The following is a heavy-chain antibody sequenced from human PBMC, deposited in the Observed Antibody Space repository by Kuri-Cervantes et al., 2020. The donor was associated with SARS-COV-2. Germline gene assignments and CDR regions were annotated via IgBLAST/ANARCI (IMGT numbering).Heavy chain of an antibody. V-gene: IGHV1-8*03. Sequence: ASVKVSCKASGYTFTSYDINWVRQATGQGLEWMGWMNPNSGNTGYAQKFQGRVTITRNISISTAYMELSSLRSKDTAVYYCARVGYDFWSGPNWFDPWGQGTLVTVSS. CDR3: ARVGYDFWSGPNWFDP. D-gene: IGHD3-3*01. CDR2: MNPNSGNT. J-gene: IGHJ5*02. CDR1: GYTFTSYD.